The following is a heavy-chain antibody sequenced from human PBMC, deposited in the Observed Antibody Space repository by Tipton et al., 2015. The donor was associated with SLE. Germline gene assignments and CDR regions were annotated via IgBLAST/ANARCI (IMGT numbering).Heavy chain of an antibody. CDR1: GFWFSNYF. V-gene: IGHV3-30*04. D-gene: IGHD1-26*01. CDR2: MSSDGSSD. J-gene: IGHJ4*02. Sequence: SLRLSCSASGFWFSNYFMHWVRQAPGKGLEWVAVMSSDGSSDHYADSVRGRFTIPRDNAKNSVNLQMNSLRAEDTAVYYCARDASGSYYFDYWGQGTLVTVSS. CDR3: ARDASGSYYFDY.